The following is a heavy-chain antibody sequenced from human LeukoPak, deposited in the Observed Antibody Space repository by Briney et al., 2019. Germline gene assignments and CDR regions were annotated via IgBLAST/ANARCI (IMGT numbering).Heavy chain of an antibody. Sequence: GASVKVSRKASGGTFSSYAISWVRQAPGQGLEWMGGIIPIFGTANYAQKFQGRVTITADESTSTAYMELSSLRSEDTAVYYCARDYGSGSYSPYWGQGTLVTVSS. J-gene: IGHJ4*02. D-gene: IGHD3-10*01. CDR2: IIPIFGTA. CDR3: ARDYGSGSYSPY. V-gene: IGHV1-69*13. CDR1: GGTFSSYA.